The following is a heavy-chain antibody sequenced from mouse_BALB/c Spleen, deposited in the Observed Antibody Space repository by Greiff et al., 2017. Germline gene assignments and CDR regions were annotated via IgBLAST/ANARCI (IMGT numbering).Heavy chain of an antibody. V-gene: IGHV3-2*02. CDR1: GYSITSDYA. Sequence: EVKLMESGPGLVKPSQSLSLTCTVTGYSITSDYAWNWIRQFPGNKLEWMGYISYSGSTSYNPSLKSRISITRDTSKNQFFLQLNSVTTEDTATYYCARRTTAYYYAMDYWGQGTSVTVSS. D-gene: IGHD1-2*01. CDR2: ISYSGST. CDR3: ARRTTAYYYAMDY. J-gene: IGHJ4*01.